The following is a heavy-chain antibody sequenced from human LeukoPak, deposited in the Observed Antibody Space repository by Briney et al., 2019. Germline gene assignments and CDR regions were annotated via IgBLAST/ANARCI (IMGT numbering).Heavy chain of an antibody. J-gene: IGHJ3*02. CDR1: GFTFGSYA. CDR3: AKHLWQIDVFDI. V-gene: IGHV3-23*01. Sequence: GGSLRLSCAASGFTFGSYAMTWVRQPPGKGLEWVSVISSGDTSTFPADSVKGRFTISRDNSKNTLYLQMNSLRAEDTAVYYCAKHLWQIDVFDIWGQGTMVTVSS. CDR2: ISSGDTST.